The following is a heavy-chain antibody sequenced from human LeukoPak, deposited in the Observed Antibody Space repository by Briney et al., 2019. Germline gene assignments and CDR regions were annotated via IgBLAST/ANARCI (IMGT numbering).Heavy chain of an antibody. CDR3: ARVGINVDRAFDI. Sequence: PSETLSLTCTGSGGSINSYYSSWIRQPPGKGLEWIGYISYSGSTNYSPSLKSRVTISEDTSKNQFSLKLSSVTAADTAVYYCARVGINVDRAFDIWGPGTMVTVSS. CDR1: GGSINSYY. J-gene: IGHJ3*02. V-gene: IGHV4-59*12. CDR2: ISYSGST. D-gene: IGHD1-14*01.